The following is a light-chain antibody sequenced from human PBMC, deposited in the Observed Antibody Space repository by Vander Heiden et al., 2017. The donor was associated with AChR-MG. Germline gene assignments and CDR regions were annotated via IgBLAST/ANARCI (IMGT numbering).Light chain of an antibody. J-gene: IGKJ2*01. CDR1: KSISSSY. CDR3: KHYGSSLYT. Sequence: DIVLTQSPATLSWSPGERVPRHSRASKSISSSYLSWYQQKTGQAPRLLIYGASSRATDIPVRFSGSGSGTDFTLTISRLEPEDFAVYYCKHYGSSLYTFGQGTNLEIK. CDR2: GAS. V-gene: IGKV3-20*01.